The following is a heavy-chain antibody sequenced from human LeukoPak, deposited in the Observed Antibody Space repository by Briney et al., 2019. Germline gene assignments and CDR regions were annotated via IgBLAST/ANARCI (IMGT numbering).Heavy chain of an antibody. J-gene: IGHJ5*02. Sequence: SQTLSLTCAISGDSVSSNSAAWNWIRQSPSRGLEWLGRTYYRSKWYNDYAVSVKSRITINPGTSKNQFSLQLNSVTPEDTAVYYCARDRRLHSKIANWFDPWGQGTLVTVSS. CDR1: GDSVSSNSAA. D-gene: IGHD4-17*01. CDR2: TYYRSKWYN. V-gene: IGHV6-1*01. CDR3: ARDRRLHSKIANWFDP.